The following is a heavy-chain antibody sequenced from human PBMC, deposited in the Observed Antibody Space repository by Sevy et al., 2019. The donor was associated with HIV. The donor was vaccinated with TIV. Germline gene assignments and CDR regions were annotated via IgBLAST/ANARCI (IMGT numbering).Heavy chain of an antibody. CDR1: GFTFDDYG. D-gene: IGHD5-18*01. CDR2: INWNGGST. V-gene: IGHV3-20*04. CDR3: ARHGYGYGYHALLYYYYGMDV. J-gene: IGHJ6*02. Sequence: GGYLRLSCAASGFTFDDYGMSWVRQAPGKGLEWVSGINWNGGSTGYADSVKGRFTISRDNAKNSLYLQVNSMRAEDTAFYYCARHGYGYGYHALLYYYYGMDVWGQGTTVSVSS.